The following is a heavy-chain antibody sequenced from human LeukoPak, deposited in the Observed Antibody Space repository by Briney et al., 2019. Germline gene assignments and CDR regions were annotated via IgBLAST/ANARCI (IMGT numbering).Heavy chain of an antibody. CDR1: GGSISSGSYY. CDR2: IYTSGST. D-gene: IGHD3-10*01. J-gene: IGHJ5*02. CDR3: ARTGSGSGNNRFWFDP. V-gene: IGHV4-61*02. Sequence: SETLSLTCTVSGGSISSGSYYWSWIRQPPGKGLEWIGRIYTSGSTNYNPSLNSRVTISVDTSKNQFSLKLSSVTAADTAVYYCARTGSGSGNNRFWFDPWGQGTLVTVSS.